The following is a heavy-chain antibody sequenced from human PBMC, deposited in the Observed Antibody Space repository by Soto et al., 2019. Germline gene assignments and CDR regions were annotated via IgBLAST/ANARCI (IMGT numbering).Heavy chain of an antibody. Sequence: QVQLQESGPGLVKPSQTLSLTCTVSGGSISSGDYYWSWIRQPPGKGLEWIGYIYYSGSTYYNPSLKGRVTISVDTSNNQCSRKLNSVTAADTAVYYCASNSYGYTLYAYWGQGTLVTVSS. CDR3: ASNSYGYTLYAY. V-gene: IGHV4-30-4*01. D-gene: IGHD5-18*01. J-gene: IGHJ4*02. CDR2: IYYSGST. CDR1: GGSISSGDYY.